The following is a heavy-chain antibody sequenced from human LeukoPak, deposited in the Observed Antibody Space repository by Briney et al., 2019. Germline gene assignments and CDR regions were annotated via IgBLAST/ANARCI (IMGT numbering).Heavy chain of an antibody. V-gene: IGHV4-61*01. CDR1: GGSISSGSYY. CDR3: ARPSKGYSYGFDY. CDR2: IYYSGST. Sequence: SQTLSLTCTVSGGSISSGSYYWSWIRQPPGKGLEWIGYIYYSGSTNYNPSLKSRVTISVDTSKNQFSLKLSSVTAADTAVYYCARPSKGYSYGFDYWGQGTLVTVSS. D-gene: IGHD5-18*01. J-gene: IGHJ4*02.